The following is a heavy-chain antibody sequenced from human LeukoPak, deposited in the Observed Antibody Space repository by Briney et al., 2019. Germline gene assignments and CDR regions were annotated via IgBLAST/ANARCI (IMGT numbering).Heavy chain of an antibody. J-gene: IGHJ6*02. Sequence: GGSLRLSCAASGFTFSSYAMHWVRQAPGKGLEWVAVISYDGSNKYYADSVKGRFTISRDNSKNTLYLQMNSLRAEDTAVYYCARGGIAVAGTWVYYYGTDVWGQGTTVTVSS. V-gene: IGHV3-30-3*01. D-gene: IGHD6-19*01. CDR1: GFTFSSYA. CDR3: ARGGIAVAGTWVYYYGTDV. CDR2: ISYDGSNK.